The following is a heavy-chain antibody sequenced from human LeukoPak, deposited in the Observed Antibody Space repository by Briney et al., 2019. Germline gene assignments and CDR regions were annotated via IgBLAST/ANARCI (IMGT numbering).Heavy chain of an antibody. V-gene: IGHV3-23*01. Sequence: GGSLRLSCAASGFTFSTYAVNWVRQAPGKGLEWVSTISGSGDSTYYADSVKGRFTISRDNSKNTLYLQMNSLRAEDTAVYYCAKSGSLFLDWFDPWGQGTLVTVSS. D-gene: IGHD2-15*01. CDR1: GFTFSTYA. J-gene: IGHJ5*02. CDR2: ISGSGDST. CDR3: AKSGSLFLDWFDP.